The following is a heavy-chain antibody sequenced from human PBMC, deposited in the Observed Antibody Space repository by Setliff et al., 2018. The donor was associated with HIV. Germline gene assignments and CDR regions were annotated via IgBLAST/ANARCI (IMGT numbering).Heavy chain of an antibody. J-gene: IGHJ4*02. CDR3: ARVETTVTSRLDY. Sequence: SETLSLTCTVSGGSISSGDYYWSWVRQPPGKGLEWIGSIYQSGTTYYNPALKSRVTISVDTSKNQFSLRLTSVTAADTAVYFCARVETTVTSRLDYWGQGTLVTVSS. V-gene: IGHV4-39*07. D-gene: IGHD4-17*01. CDR2: IYQSGTT. CDR1: GGSISSGDYY.